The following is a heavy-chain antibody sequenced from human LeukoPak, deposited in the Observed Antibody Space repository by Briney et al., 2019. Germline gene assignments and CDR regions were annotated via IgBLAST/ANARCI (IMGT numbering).Heavy chain of an antibody. CDR2: LFYSGST. V-gene: IGHV4-39*07. CDR3: ARVAPFYDSREY. D-gene: IGHD3-22*01. J-gene: IGHJ4*02. CDR1: GASVNKSFHF. Sequence: SETLTLTCAVSGASVNKSFHFWGWIRQPPGKALEWIGSLFYSGSTYYNPSLKSRVSISKGSSGNQFSLISLKMTSVTAADTAVYYCARVAPFYDSREYWGQGTLVTVSS.